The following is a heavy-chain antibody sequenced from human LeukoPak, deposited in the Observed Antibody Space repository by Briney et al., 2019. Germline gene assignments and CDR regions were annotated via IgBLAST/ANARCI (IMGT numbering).Heavy chain of an antibody. Sequence: GGSLRLSCAASGFTFGSYEMSWVRQAPGKGLEWVANIKQDGNEKYYVDSVKGRFTISRDNAKNSLYLQMNSLRAEDTAVYYCARNYYGRWVFDYWGQGTLVTVSS. J-gene: IGHJ4*02. CDR2: IKQDGNEK. D-gene: IGHD3-10*01. CDR3: ARNYYGRWVFDY. CDR1: GFTFGSYE. V-gene: IGHV3-7*01.